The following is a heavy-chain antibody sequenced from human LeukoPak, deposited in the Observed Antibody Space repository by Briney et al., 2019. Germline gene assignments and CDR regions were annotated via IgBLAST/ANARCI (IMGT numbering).Heavy chain of an antibody. Sequence: PGGSLRLSCAASGFTLSSYWMSWVRQAPGKGLEWVANIKDDGSEKYYVDSVKGRFTISRDDAKNSLYLQMNGLRAEDTAVYYCARARDSSWDYWGQGTLVTVSS. V-gene: IGHV3-7*03. CDR3: ARARDSSWDY. J-gene: IGHJ4*02. CDR1: GFTLSSYW. D-gene: IGHD6-13*01. CDR2: IKDDGSEK.